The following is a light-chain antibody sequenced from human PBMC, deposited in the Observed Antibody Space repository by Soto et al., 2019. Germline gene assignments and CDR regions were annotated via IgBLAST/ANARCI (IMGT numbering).Light chain of an antibody. CDR1: SSDVGAYYF. J-gene: IGLJ1*01. V-gene: IGLV2-14*03. CDR2: GVT. Sequence: QSALTQPASVSGSPGQSVTISCTGTSSDVGAYYFVSWYQHHPGKAPKFIIYGVTNRPSGVSNRFSGSKSGNTASLTISGLQAEDEADYHCSSYTSGSPHYVLGPGTKLTVL. CDR3: SSYTSGSPHYV.